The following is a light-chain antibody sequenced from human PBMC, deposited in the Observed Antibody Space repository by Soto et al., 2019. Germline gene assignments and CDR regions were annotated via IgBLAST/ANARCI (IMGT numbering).Light chain of an antibody. CDR3: NSYTSSNSYV. CDR2: DVS. J-gene: IGLJ1*01. Sequence: QPVLTQPASVSGSPGQSITISCTGTSSDVGGYNYVSRYQQHPGKAPKLMIYDVSNRPSGVSNRFSGSKSGNTASLTISGLRAEDEADYYCNSYTSSNSYVFGTGTKLTVL. CDR1: SSDVGGYNY. V-gene: IGLV2-14*01.